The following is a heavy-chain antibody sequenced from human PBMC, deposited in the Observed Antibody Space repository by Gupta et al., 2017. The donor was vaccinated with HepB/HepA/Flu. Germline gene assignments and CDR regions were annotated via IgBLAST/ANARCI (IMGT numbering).Heavy chain of an antibody. J-gene: IGHJ6*04. CDR1: VFAFSDFA. V-gene: IGHV3-23*01. CDR3: VKDHYNRARDIYIHVDV. D-gene: IGHD1-14*01. Sequence: EEHLLESGGGVVQPGGSLRLACAASVFAFSDFAMSWVRQTPGKGLEWLSEIRGDGGDINYADSVRGRITISRDNSINTLYLQMHSLRXEXTAVYYXVKDHYNRARDIYIHVDVWGKGTTVTVSS. CDR2: IRGDGGDI.